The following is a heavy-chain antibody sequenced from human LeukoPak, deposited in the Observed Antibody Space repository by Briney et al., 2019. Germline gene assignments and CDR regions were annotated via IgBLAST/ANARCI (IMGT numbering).Heavy chain of an antibody. CDR3: AREIVVGETGSYFDY. Sequence: GGSLRLSCAASGFSFSDFYMTWIRQAPGKGLEWVSYITSSNTSTPLYYADSVKGRFTISRDNAKNSLYLQMNSLRAEGTAVYYCAREIVVGETGSYFDYWGQGILVTVSS. D-gene: IGHD3-22*01. J-gene: IGHJ4*02. CDR1: GFSFSDFY. V-gene: IGHV3-11*01. CDR2: ITSSNTSTPL.